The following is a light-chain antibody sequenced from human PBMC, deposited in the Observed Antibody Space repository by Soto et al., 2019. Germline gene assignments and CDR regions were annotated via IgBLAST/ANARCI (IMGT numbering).Light chain of an antibody. CDR1: SSDVGGHNY. V-gene: IGLV2-14*01. J-gene: IGLJ1*01. CDR2: VVT. CDR3: SSYSSSGTLFV. Sequence: QSVLTQPASVSGSPGQSITVSCTGTSSDVGGHNYVSWFQQHPGQAPKLLIYVVTTRPSGVSTRFSGSKSGNTASLTISGLQAEDEADYHCSSYSSSGTLFVFGTGTKVTVL.